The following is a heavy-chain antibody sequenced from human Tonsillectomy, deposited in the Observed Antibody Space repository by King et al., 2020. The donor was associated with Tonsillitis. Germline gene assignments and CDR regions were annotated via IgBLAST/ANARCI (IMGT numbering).Heavy chain of an antibody. Sequence: VQLVESGAEVKKPGESLKISCKGSGYSFTSDWIGWVRQMPGKGLEWMGIIYPGDSDTRYSPSFQGQVTISADKSISTAYLQWSSLKASDTAMYYCARPMVRGLIGDAFDIWGQGTMVTVSS. J-gene: IGHJ3*02. CDR2: IYPGDSDT. D-gene: IGHD3-10*01. CDR3: ARPMVRGLIGDAFDI. CDR1: GYSFTSDW. V-gene: IGHV5-51*01.